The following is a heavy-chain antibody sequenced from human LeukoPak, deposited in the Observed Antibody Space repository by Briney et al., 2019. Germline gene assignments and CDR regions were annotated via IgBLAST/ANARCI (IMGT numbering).Heavy chain of an antibody. CDR1: GYTFTSYY. J-gene: IGHJ5*02. V-gene: IGHV1-46*01. Sequence: ASVKVSCKASGYTFTSYYMHWVRQAPGQGLEWMGIINPSGGSTSYAQKFQGRVTMTRDTSTSTVYMELSSLRSVDTAVYYCARGERAYSSSWVVSINWFDPWGQGTLVTVSS. CDR2: INPSGGST. D-gene: IGHD6-13*01. CDR3: ARGERAYSSSWVVSINWFDP.